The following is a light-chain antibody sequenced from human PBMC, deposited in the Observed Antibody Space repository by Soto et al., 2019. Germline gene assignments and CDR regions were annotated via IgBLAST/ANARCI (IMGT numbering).Light chain of an antibody. V-gene: IGLV2-14*03. Sequence: SVLTQPASVSGSPGQSITISCTGTSSDVGAYDFVSWYQQHPDKAPKLMIYEVRGRPSGVSNRFSGSKSFNTATLTISGLQAEDEADYYCSSHTTRNTRVFGTGNKVTVL. CDR2: EVR. CDR1: SSDVGAYDF. CDR3: SSHTTRNTRV. J-gene: IGLJ1*01.